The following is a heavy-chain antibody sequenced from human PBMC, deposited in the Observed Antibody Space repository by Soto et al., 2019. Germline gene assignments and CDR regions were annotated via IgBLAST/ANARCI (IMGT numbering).Heavy chain of an antibody. V-gene: IGHV3-23*01. CDR1: GFTFSSYA. J-gene: IGHJ4*02. CDR2: ISGSGGST. D-gene: IGHD2-15*01. Sequence: GGSLRLSCAASGFTFSSYAMSWVRQAPGKGLEWVSAISGSGGSTYYADSVKGRFTISRDNSKNTLYLQMNSLRAEDTAVYYCARVLPGGGYPHDYFDYWGQGTLVTVSS. CDR3: ARVLPGGGYPHDYFDY.